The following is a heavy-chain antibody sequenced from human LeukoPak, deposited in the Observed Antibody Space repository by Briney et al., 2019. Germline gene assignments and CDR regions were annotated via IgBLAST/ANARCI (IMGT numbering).Heavy chain of an antibody. CDR1: GFTFSSYG. CDR2: IRYDGSNK. CDR3: AKVGQWLDGAGYTDV. D-gene: IGHD6-19*01. V-gene: IGHV3-30*02. Sequence: GGSLRLSCAASGFTFSSYGMHWVRQAPGKGLEWVAFIRYDGSNKYYADSVKGRFTISRDNSKNTLYLQMNSLRAEDTAVYYCAKVGQWLDGAGYTDVWGKGATVTVSS. J-gene: IGHJ6*03.